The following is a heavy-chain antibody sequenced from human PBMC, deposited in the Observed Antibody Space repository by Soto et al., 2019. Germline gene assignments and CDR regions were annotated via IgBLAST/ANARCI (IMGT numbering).Heavy chain of an antibody. CDR2: TYYRSKWYN. CDR3: ARDGRWLGPYYYYGMDV. J-gene: IGHJ6*02. D-gene: IGHD3-10*01. CDR1: GDSVSSNSAA. V-gene: IGHV6-1*01. Sequence: SQTLSLTCAISGDSVSSNSAAWNWIRQSLSRGLEWLGRTYYRSKWYNDYAVSVKSRITINPDTSKNQFSLQLNSVTPEDTAVYYCARDGRWLGPYYYYGMDVWGQGTTVTVSS.